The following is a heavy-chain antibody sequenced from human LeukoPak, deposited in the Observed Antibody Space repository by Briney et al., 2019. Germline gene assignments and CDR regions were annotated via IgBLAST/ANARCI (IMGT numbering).Heavy chain of an antibody. CDR2: INTNTGNP. Sequence: ASVKVSCKASGYTFTRYATNWVRQAPGQGPEWMGWINTNTGNPTYAQGFTGRFVFSLDTSVSTAFLQITSLKAEDTAVYYCARAPYDSSGYYVYWGQGTLVTVSS. D-gene: IGHD3-22*01. CDR3: ARAPYDSSGYYVY. J-gene: IGHJ4*02. CDR1: GYTFTRYA. V-gene: IGHV7-4-1*02.